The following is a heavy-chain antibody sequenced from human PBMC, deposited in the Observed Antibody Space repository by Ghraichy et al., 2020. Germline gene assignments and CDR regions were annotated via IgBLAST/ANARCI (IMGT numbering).Heavy chain of an antibody. Sequence: SETLSLTCSVSGVSISGFYWSWIRQSPGKGLEWIGYISYSGFTNYSPSLKSRLTISLDTSNRQFSLRLASVTAADTAVYYCARHRFEGDFSDNRGYYHDYGGQGALVTVSS. CDR1: GVSISGFY. CDR3: ARHRFEGDFSDNRGYYHDY. D-gene: IGHD3-22*01. CDR2: ISYSGFT. V-gene: IGHV4-59*01. J-gene: IGHJ4*02.